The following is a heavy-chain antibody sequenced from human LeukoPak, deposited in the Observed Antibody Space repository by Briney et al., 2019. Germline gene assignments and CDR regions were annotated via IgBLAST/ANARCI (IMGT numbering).Heavy chain of an antibody. CDR2: IYYSGST. CDR1: GGSISSYY. J-gene: IGHJ2*01. D-gene: IGHD4-17*01. Sequence: PSETLSLTCTVSGGSISSYYWSWIRQPRGKGLEWIGYIYYSGSTNYNPSLKSRVTISVDTSKNQFSLKLSSVTAADTAVYYCARVTTVTTSDWYFDLWGRGTLVTVSS. CDR3: ARVTTVTTSDWYFDL. V-gene: IGHV4-59*01.